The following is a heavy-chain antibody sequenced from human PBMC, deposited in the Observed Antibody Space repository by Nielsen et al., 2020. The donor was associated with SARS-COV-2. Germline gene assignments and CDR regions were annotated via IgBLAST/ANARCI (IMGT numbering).Heavy chain of an antibody. CDR1: GFTFSSYW. V-gene: IGHV3-7*01. Sequence: GESLKISCAASGFTFSSYWMSWVRQAPGKGLEWVANIKQDGSEKYYVDSVKGRFTISRDNAKNSLYLQMNSLSAEDTAVYYCARWRLWFGELYFDYWGQGTLVTVSS. J-gene: IGHJ4*02. CDR2: IKQDGSEK. D-gene: IGHD3-10*01. CDR3: ARWRLWFGELYFDY.